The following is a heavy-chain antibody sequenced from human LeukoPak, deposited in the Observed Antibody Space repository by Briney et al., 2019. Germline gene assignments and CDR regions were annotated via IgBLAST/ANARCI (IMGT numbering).Heavy chain of an antibody. Sequence: ASVKVSCKASGYTFTSYYIHWVRQAPGQGLEWMGIINPSGGSTSYAQKFQGRVTMTRDTSTSTVYMELSSLRSEDTAVYYCARDLVVGRRAARYFDLWGRGTLLTVSS. CDR2: INPSGGST. V-gene: IGHV1-46*01. CDR1: GYTFTSYY. CDR3: ARDLVVGRRAARYFDL. D-gene: IGHD2-2*01. J-gene: IGHJ2*01.